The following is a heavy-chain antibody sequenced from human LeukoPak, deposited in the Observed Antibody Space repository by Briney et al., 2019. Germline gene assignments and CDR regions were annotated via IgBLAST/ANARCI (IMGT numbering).Heavy chain of an antibody. J-gene: IGHJ4*02. CDR1: GFTFTHYA. V-gene: IGHV3-30*04. CDR2: ISYDGNNK. D-gene: IGHD3-22*01. Sequence: GGSLRLSCAASGFTFTHYAMHWVRQAPGKGLEWVAVISYDGNNKHCADSVKGRFTISRDNSKNTLYLQMNSLRAEDTAVYFCARDRRRYYYDSTDYWGQGTLVTVSS. CDR3: ARDRRRYYYDSTDY.